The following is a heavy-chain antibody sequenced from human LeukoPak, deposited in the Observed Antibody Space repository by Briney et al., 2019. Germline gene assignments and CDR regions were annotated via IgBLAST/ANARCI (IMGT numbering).Heavy chain of an antibody. J-gene: IGHJ4*02. CDR3: ANPYDFWSGYYPLDY. V-gene: IGHV3-11*01. D-gene: IGHD3-3*01. CDR1: GFTFSDYY. CDR2: ISSSGSTI. Sequence: GGSLRLSCAASGFTFSDYYMSWIRQAPGKGLEGVSYISSSGSTIYYADSVKGRFTISRDNSKNTLYLQMDSLRAEDTAVYYCANPYDFWSGYYPLDYWGQGTLVTVSS.